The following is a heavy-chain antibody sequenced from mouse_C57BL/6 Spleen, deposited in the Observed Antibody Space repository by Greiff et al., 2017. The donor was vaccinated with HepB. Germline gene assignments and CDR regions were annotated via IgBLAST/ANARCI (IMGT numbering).Heavy chain of an antibody. J-gene: IGHJ4*01. Sequence: EVKLVESGGGLVQPKGSLKLSCAASGFSFNTYAMNWVRQAPGKGLEWVARIRSKSNNYATYYADSVKDRFTISRDDSESMLYMQMNNLKTEDTAMYYCVRLRDYSNNYYAMDYWGQGTSVTVSS. CDR2: IRSKSNNYAT. CDR1: GFSFNTYA. D-gene: IGHD2-5*01. V-gene: IGHV10-1*01. CDR3: VRLRDYSNNYYAMDY.